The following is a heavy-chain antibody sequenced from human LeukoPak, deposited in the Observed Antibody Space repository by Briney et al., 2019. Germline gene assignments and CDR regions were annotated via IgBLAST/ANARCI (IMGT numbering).Heavy chain of an antibody. CDR3: ARDLGTYYYDSSGPPGY. D-gene: IGHD3-22*01. V-gene: IGHV1-69*04. CDR1: GYTFTSYD. CDR2: IIPILGIA. Sequence: SVKVSCKASGYTFTSYDINWVRQATGQGLEWMGRIIPILGIANYAQKFQGRVTITADKSTSTAYMELSSLRSEDTAVYYCARDLGTYYYDSSGPPGYWGQGTLVTVSS. J-gene: IGHJ4*02.